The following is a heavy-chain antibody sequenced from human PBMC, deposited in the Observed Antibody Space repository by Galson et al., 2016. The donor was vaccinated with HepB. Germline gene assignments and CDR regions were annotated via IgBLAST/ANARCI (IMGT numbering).Heavy chain of an antibody. J-gene: IGHJ6*02. CDR3: VEQRKGAPYGMDV. CDR1: GFTVSSDY. CDR2: IYSGGTT. V-gene: IGHV3-53*01. Sequence: SLRLSCAASGFTVSSDYMNWVRQAPGKGLEWVSVIYSGGTTYYADSVKGRFTISRDNSKNTVYLQMNSLRAEDTAVYYCVEQRKGAPYGMDVWGQGTTVTVSS. D-gene: IGHD1/OR15-1a*01.